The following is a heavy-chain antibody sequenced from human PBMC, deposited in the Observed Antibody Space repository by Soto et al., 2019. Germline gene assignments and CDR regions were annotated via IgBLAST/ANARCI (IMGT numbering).Heavy chain of an antibody. CDR2: IYWDDDK. CDR1: GFSVSTSGVG. CDR3: AYGDYVGNWFAP. Sequence: QITLKESGPTLVKPTQTLTLTCTFSGFSVSTSGVGVGWIRQPPGKALEWLALIYWDDDKRYSPSLKSRLTITKDTSKNQLVLTMTTMDPVATATYYCAYGDYVGNWFAPWGQGTLVTVSS. V-gene: IGHV2-5*02. D-gene: IGHD4-17*01. J-gene: IGHJ5*02.